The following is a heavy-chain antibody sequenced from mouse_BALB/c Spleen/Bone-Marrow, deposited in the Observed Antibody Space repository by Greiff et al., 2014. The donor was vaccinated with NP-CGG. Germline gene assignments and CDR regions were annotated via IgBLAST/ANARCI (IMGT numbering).Heavy chain of an antibody. CDR3: ARFRYDWYFDV. D-gene: IGHD2-14*01. V-gene: IGHV1S29*02. J-gene: IGHJ1*01. CDR1: GYTFTDYN. Sequence: EVKLMESGPELVKPGASVKISCKASGYTFTDYNMHRVKQSHGESLEWIGYIYPYNGGTGYNQKFKSKATLTVDNSSSTAYMELRSLTSEDSAVYYCARFRYDWYFDVWGAGTTVTVSS. CDR2: IYPYNGGT.